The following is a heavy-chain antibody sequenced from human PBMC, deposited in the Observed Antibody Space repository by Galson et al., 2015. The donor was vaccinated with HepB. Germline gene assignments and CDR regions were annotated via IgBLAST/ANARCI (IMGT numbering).Heavy chain of an antibody. J-gene: IGHJ3*02. CDR3: ARTYYYDSSGYPSTRDEGAFDI. V-gene: IGHV5-51*01. CDR2: IYPGDSDT. CDR1: GYSFTSYW. Sequence: QSGAEVKKPGGSLKISCKGSGYSFTSYWIGWVRQMPGKGLEWMGIIYPGDSDTRYSPSFQGQVTISADKSISTAYLQWSSLKASDTAMYYCARTYYYDSSGYPSTRDEGAFDIWGQGTMVTVSS. D-gene: IGHD3-22*01.